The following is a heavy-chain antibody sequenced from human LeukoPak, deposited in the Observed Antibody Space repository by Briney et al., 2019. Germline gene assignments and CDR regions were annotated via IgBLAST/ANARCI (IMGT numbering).Heavy chain of an antibody. CDR2: ISYDGSNK. CDR1: GFTFSSYA. V-gene: IGHV3-30*04. Sequence: GVSLRLSCAASGFTFSSYAMHWVRQAPGKGLEWVAVISYDGSNKYYADSVKGRFTISRDNSKNTLYLQMNSLRAEDTAVYYCARVSIAAAGTAWGQGTLVTVSS. D-gene: IGHD6-13*01. J-gene: IGHJ5*02. CDR3: ARVSIAAAGTA.